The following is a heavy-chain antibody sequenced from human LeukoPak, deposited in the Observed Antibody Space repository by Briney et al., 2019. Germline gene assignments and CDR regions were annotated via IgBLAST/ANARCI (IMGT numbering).Heavy chain of an antibody. CDR3: ARDLYCSSTSCSDY. CDR1: GFTFSSYE. Sequence: GGSLRLSCAASGFTFSSYEMNWVRQAPGKGLEWVSYISSSGSTIYYADSVKGRFTISRDNAKNSLYLQMNSLRAEDTAVHYCARDLYCSSTSCSDYWGQGTLVTVSS. CDR2: ISSSGSTI. D-gene: IGHD2-2*01. J-gene: IGHJ4*02. V-gene: IGHV3-48*03.